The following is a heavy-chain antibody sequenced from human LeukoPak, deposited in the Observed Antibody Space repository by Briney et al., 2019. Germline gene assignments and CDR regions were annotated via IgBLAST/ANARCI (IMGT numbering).Heavy chain of an antibody. D-gene: IGHD4/OR15-4a*01. Sequence: ASVKVSCTASGYTFSVYYTHWRRQAPGQGLEWMGWINPNSGGTNYAQKFQGRVTMTRDTSISTAYMELSRLGSDDTAVYYCAGKVPNYDGMHGRGGGPTLSVSS. J-gene: IGHJ6*01. V-gene: IGHV1-2*02. CDR1: GYTFSVYY. CDR3: AGKVPNYDGMHG. CDR2: INPNSGGT.